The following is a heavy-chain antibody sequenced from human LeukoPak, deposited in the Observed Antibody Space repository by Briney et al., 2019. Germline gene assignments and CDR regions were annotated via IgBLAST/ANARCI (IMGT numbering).Heavy chain of an antibody. CDR1: GFSFSNYG. CDR2: ISSSSSYI. Sequence: PGGSLRLSCVTSGFSFSNYGMHWVRQAPGKGLEWVSSISSSSSYIYYADSVKGRFTISRDNAKNSLYLQMNSLRAEDTAVYYCARDAEMAIDYWGQGTLVTVSS. D-gene: IGHD5-24*01. CDR3: ARDAEMAIDY. V-gene: IGHV3-21*01. J-gene: IGHJ4*02.